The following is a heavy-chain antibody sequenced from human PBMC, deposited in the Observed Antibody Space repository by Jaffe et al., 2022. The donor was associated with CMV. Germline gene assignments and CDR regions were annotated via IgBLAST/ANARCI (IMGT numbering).Heavy chain of an antibody. V-gene: IGHV3-23*01. Sequence: EVQLLESGGGLVQPGGSLRLSCAASGFTFSSYAMSWVRQAPGKGLEWVSAISGSGGSTYYADSVKGRFTISRDNSKNTLYLQMNSLRAEDTAVYYCAGRGGDTAMVTPLGYFDYWGQGTLVTVSS. J-gene: IGHJ4*02. D-gene: IGHD5-18*01. CDR2: ISGSGGST. CDR1: GFTFSSYA. CDR3: AGRGGDTAMVTPLGYFDY.